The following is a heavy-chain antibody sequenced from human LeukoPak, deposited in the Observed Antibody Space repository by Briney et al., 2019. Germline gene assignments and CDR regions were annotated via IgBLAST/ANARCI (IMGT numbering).Heavy chain of an antibody. V-gene: IGHV3-21*01. CDR3: ASSGARYCSSTSCYTAKVRNYYYYYGMDV. CDR2: ISSSSSYI. CDR1: GFTFSSYS. D-gene: IGHD2-2*02. J-gene: IGHJ6*02. Sequence: GGSLRLSCAASGFTFSSYSMNWVRQAPGKELEWVSSISSSSSYIYYAYSVKGPLTISRDNAKNSLYLRMNSLGAEDTGVYYCASSGARYCSSTSCYTAKVRNYYYYYGMDVWGQGTTVTVS.